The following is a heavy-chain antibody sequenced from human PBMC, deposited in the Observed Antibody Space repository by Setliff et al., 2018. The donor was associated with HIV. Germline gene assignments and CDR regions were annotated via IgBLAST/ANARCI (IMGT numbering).Heavy chain of an antibody. Sequence: GGSLRLSCAASGFTFDDYAMHWVRQAPGKGLEWVSLISWDGGSTYYADSVKGRFTISRDNSKDTLYLQMNSLRAEDTAVYYCAKRVATIRHSSYYFDYWGQGTLVTVSS. D-gene: IGHD5-12*01. CDR2: ISWDGGST. J-gene: IGHJ4*02. CDR1: GFTFDDYA. V-gene: IGHV3-43D*03. CDR3: AKRVATIRHSSYYFDY.